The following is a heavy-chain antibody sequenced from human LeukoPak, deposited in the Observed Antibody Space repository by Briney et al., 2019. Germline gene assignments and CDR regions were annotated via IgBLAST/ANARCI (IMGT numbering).Heavy chain of an antibody. D-gene: IGHD3-10*01. Sequence: GGSLRLSCAASGFTFSSNWMTWVRQAPGKGLEWVANIKQDGSEKYYVDSVKGRFTISRDNAKKSLYLQMDSLRAEDTAMYYCARDKLSGYYGSGSYLGMDVWGKGTTVTVSS. CDR2: IKQDGSEK. CDR1: GFTFSSNW. J-gene: IGHJ6*04. CDR3: ARDKLSGYYGSGSYLGMDV. V-gene: IGHV3-7*01.